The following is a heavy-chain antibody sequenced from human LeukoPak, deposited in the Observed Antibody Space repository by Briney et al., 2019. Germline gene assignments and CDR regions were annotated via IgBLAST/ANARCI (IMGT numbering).Heavy chain of an antibody. V-gene: IGHV4-38-2*01. J-gene: IGHJ6*04. CDR1: GYSLSSGYY. CDR3: ARADYYGSGSYYGMDV. Sequence: PSETLSLTCAVSGYSLSSGYYWGWIRQPPGKGLEWIGSIYHSGSTYYNPSLKSRVTISVDTSKNQFSLKLSSVTAADTAVYYCARADYYGSGSYYGMDVWGKGTTVTVSS. CDR2: IYHSGST. D-gene: IGHD3-10*01.